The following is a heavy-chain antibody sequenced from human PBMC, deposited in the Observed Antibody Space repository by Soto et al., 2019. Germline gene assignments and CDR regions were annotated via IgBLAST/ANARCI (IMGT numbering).Heavy chain of an antibody. CDR1: GGTFSSYA. CDR2: IIPIFGTA. D-gene: IGHD6-13*01. Sequence: SVKVSCKASGGTFSSYAISWVRQAPGQGLEWMGGIIPIFGTANYAQKFQGRVTITADESTSTAYMELSSLRSEDTAVYYCATSSYSSSWYGDTNYYYYGMDVWGQGTTVTVSS. V-gene: IGHV1-69*13. CDR3: ATSSYSSSWYGDTNYYYYGMDV. J-gene: IGHJ6*02.